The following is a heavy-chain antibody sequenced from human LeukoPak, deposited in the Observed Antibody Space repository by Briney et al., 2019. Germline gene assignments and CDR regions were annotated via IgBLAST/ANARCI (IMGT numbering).Heavy chain of an antibody. CDR2: IKSKTDGGTT. V-gene: IGHV3-15*07. CDR3: TTDGRIAVAGTDYYYYYGMDV. Sequence: PGGSLRLSCAASGFTFSNAWMNWVRQAPGKGLEWVGRIKSKTDGGTTDYAAPVKGRFTISGDDSKNTLYLQMNSLKTEDTAVYYCTTDGRIAVAGTDYYYYYGMDVWGQGTTVTVSS. D-gene: IGHD6-19*01. J-gene: IGHJ6*02. CDR1: GFTFSNAW.